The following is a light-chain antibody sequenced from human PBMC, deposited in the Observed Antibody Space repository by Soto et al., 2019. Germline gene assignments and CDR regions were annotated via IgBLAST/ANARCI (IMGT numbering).Light chain of an antibody. CDR2: DAS. V-gene: IGKV1-33*01. Sequence: DIQMTQSPSSLSASVGDRVTITCQASQDITNHLHWYQQKPEKAPKLLIYDASNLETGGPSRFSGSAFGIDFTIIINNLQPEDFATYFCQHCHILPWTFGQGTKVEIK. J-gene: IGKJ1*01. CDR1: QDITNH. CDR3: QHCHILPWT.